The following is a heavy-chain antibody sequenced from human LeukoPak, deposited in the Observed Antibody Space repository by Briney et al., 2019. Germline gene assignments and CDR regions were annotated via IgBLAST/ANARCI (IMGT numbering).Heavy chain of an antibody. CDR3: ARVLGQQLVLDY. CDR2: IYYSGST. CDR1: GGSISSYY. D-gene: IGHD6-13*01. Sequence: SETLSLTCTVSGGSISSYYWSWIRQPPGKGLEWIGYIYYSGSTNYNPSLNSRVTILLDTSKNQFSLKLSSVTAADTAVYYCARVLGQQLVLDYWGQGTLVTVSS. V-gene: IGHV4-59*01. J-gene: IGHJ4*02.